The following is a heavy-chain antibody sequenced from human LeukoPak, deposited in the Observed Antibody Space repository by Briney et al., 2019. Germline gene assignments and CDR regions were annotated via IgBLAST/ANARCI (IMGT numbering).Heavy chain of an antibody. V-gene: IGHV3-23*01. D-gene: IGHD3-10*01. CDR1: GFTFSSYA. J-gene: IGHJ4*02. CDR2: ISGSGGKT. Sequence: GGSLRLSCAASGFTFSSYAMSWVRQAPGEGLEWVSAISGSGGKTYYTDSVKGRFTISRDNSKNTLYLQMNSLRAEDTAVYYCAKAAPSGNYYNVPGVWGQGTLVTVSS. CDR3: AKAAPSGNYYNVPGV.